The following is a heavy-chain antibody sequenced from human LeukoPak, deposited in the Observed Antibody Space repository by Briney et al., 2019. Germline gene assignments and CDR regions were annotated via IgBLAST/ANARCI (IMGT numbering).Heavy chain of an antibody. J-gene: IGHJ4*02. V-gene: IGHV3-66*02. D-gene: IGHD3-22*01. CDR1: GFTVSSNY. Sequence: GGSLRLPCAASGFTVSSNYMTWVRQAPETALEWVSVIYRGGDTFYADSVKGRFTISRDNSKNTLYLQMNSLRAEDTTVYYCARGPYDSRGYWQYYYDYWGQGTLVTVSS. CDR2: IYRGGDT. CDR3: ARGPYDSRGYWQYYYDY.